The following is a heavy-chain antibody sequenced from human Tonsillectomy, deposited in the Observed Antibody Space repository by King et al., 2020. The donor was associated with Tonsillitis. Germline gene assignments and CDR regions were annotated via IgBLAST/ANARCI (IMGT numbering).Heavy chain of an antibody. V-gene: IGHV1-3*01. CDR1: GYSFTVHP. J-gene: IGHJ4*02. CDR2: INSGNGNT. CDR3: ARDHRYCSGGSCYFPPDF. D-gene: IGHD2-15*01. Sequence: QLVQSGAEVKKPGASVKISSKTSGYSFTVHPMHWVRQAPGQRLEWMGWINSGNGNTHYSQKFQGRVTITRDTSASTTFMELTSLRSEDTAVYYCARDHRYCSGGSCYFPPDFWGQGTLVTVSS.